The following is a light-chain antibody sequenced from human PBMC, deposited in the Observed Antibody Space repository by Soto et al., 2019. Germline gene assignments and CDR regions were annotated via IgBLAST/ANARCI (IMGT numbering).Light chain of an antibody. CDR2: GAS. Sequence: EIVLTQSPGTLSLSPGERATLSCRASQSVSNNYLAWYQQKPGQAPRLLIYGASNRATGIPDRFSGSGSGTEFTLTISSLQSEDFAVYYCQQYNNWLRFTFGAGTKVDIK. CDR1: QSVSNN. CDR3: QQYNNWLRFT. J-gene: IGKJ4*01. V-gene: IGKV3D-15*01.